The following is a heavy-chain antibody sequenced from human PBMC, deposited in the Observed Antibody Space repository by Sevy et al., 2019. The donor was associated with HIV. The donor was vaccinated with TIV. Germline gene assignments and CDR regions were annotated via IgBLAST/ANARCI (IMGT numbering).Heavy chain of an antibody. CDR2: ISYDGSNK. Sequence: GGSLRLSCAASGFTISSYAMHWVRQAPGKGLEWVAVISYDGSNKYYADSVKGRFTISRDNSKNTLYLQMNSLRAEDTAVYYCARAPNYYDSSGSKYFQHWGQGTLVTVSS. CDR3: ARAPNYYDSSGSKYFQH. CDR1: GFTISSYA. J-gene: IGHJ1*01. V-gene: IGHV3-30-3*01. D-gene: IGHD3-22*01.